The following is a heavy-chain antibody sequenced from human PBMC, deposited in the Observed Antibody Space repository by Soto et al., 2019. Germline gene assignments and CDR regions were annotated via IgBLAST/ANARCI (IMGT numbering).Heavy chain of an antibody. J-gene: IGHJ2*01. CDR1: GFTFDDYA. D-gene: IGHD4-17*01. Sequence: EVPMVESGGGLVQPGRSLRLSCAASGFTFDDYAMHWVRQAPGKGLEWVSGISWNSGSTAHADSVKGRFTISRDNAKNSLYLQMNSLTTEDTALYYCAKASSTVTTHYWYFDLWGRGTLVTVSS. CDR2: ISWNSGST. CDR3: AKASSTVTTHYWYFDL. V-gene: IGHV3-9*01.